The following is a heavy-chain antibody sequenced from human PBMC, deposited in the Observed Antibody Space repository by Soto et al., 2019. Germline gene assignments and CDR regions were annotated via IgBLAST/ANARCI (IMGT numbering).Heavy chain of an antibody. CDR3: AKGILPAGGPHDGLDM. CDR1: GFTFSSYG. J-gene: IGHJ3*02. D-gene: IGHD6-13*01. V-gene: IGHV3-30*18. CDR2: ISYDGSDK. Sequence: HVQLVESGGGVVQPGRSLRLSCSASGFTFSSYGMHWVRQAPGKGLEWVAIISYDGSDKYFADSVRGRFTISRDTSKNTLYLQMSSLRAEDTAVYYCAKGILPAGGPHDGLDMWGQGTMVTVS.